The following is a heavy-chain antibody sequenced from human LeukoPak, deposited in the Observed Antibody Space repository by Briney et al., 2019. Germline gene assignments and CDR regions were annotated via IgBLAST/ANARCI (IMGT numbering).Heavy chain of an antibody. CDR3: ARGQYCSSTSCYGRGYSGYPGGY. V-gene: IGHV1-2*06. J-gene: IGHJ4*02. CDR1: GYTFTGYY. Sequence: ASVKVSCKASGYTFTGYYMHWVRQAPGQGLEWMGRINPNSGGTNYAQKFQGRVTMTRDTSISTAYRELSRLRSDDTAVYYCARGQYCSSTSCYGRGYSGYPGGYWGQGTLVTVSS. D-gene: IGHD2-2*01. CDR2: INPNSGGT.